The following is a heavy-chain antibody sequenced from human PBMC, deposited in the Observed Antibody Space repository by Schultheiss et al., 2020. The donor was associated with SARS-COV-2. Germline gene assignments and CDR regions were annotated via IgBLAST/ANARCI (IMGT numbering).Heavy chain of an antibody. D-gene: IGHD2-15*01. Sequence: ASVKVSCKASGYTFTSYGISWVRQATGQGLEWMGWMNPNSGNTGYAQKFQGRVTMTRNTSISTAYMELSSLRSEDTAVYYCARALGGSKYFQHWGQGTLVTVSS. CDR1: GYTFTSYG. CDR3: ARALGGSKYFQH. V-gene: IGHV1-8*02. J-gene: IGHJ1*01. CDR2: MNPNSGNT.